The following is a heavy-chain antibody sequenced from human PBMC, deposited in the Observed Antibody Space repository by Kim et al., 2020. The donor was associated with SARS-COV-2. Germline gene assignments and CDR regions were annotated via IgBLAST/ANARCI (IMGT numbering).Heavy chain of an antibody. CDR1: GFAFSAYA. D-gene: IGHD4-17*01. J-gene: IGHJ4*02. Sequence: GGSLRLSCAASGFAFSAYAMTWVRQVPGKGLEWVSGISASGGGTYYVDSVKGRFSISRDNSKNTVYMQMNSLRADDTAAYYCTPNSYGDPSDYWGQGTLVTVSS. CDR2: ISASGGGT. CDR3: TPNSYGDPSDY. V-gene: IGHV3-23*01.